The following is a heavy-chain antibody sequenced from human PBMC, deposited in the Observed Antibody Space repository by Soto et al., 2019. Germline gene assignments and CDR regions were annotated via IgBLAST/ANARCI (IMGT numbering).Heavy chain of an antibody. CDR1: GFTFSTYS. Sequence: GGSLRLSCAASGFTFSTYSMNWVRQAPGKGLEWVAVISYDGSNKYYADSVKGRFTISRDNSKNTLYLQMNSLRAEDTAVYYCARVGYSSGWPNYYYYGMAVWGQGTTVTVSS. CDR3: ARVGYSSGWPNYYYYGMAV. J-gene: IGHJ6*02. V-gene: IGHV3-30*03. D-gene: IGHD6-19*01. CDR2: ISYDGSNK.